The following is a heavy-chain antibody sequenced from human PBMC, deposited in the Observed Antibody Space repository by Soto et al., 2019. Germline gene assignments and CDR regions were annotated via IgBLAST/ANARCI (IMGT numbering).Heavy chain of an antibody. CDR3: GRPREGC. V-gene: IGHV3-30-3*01. Sequence: QVQLVESGGGVVQPGRSLRLSCVASGFTFSNYAIHWVRQAPGKGLEWVAVTSYGGSNQHYADSVKGRFTISTDNSKNTLYLKMNSLTAEDTAVYYCGRPREGCWGQGTLVTVSS. D-gene: IGHD6-19*01. CDR1: GFTFSNYA. CDR2: TSYGGSNQ. J-gene: IGHJ1*01.